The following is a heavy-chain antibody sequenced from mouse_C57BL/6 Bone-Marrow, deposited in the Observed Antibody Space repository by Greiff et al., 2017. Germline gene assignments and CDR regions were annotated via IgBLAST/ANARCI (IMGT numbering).Heavy chain of an antibody. Sequence: EVKVVESGGGLVKPGGSLKLSCAASGFTFSSYAMSWVRQTPEKRLEWVATISDGGSYTYYPDNVKGRFTISRDNAKNNLYLQMSHLKSEDTAMYYCAVRAYYSNSFAYWGQGTLVTVSA. CDR2: ISDGGSYT. V-gene: IGHV5-4*03. J-gene: IGHJ3*01. CDR1: GFTFSSYA. CDR3: AVRAYYSNSFAY. D-gene: IGHD2-5*01.